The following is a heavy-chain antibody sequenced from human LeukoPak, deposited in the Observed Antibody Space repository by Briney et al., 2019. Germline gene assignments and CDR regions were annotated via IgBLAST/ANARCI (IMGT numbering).Heavy chain of an antibody. CDR2: INSNSGGT. CDR3: AKSQYSFASGSSRPLFDY. V-gene: IGHV1-2*02. D-gene: IGHD3-10*01. Sequence: ASVKVSCKASGYIFTDYYIHWVRRARGQGLEWMGWINSNSGGTYFAQKFEARVTLTRDTIINTGYMEMRGLTSDDTAVYYCAKSQYSFASGSSRPLFDYWGQGTLVTVSS. CDR1: GYIFTDYY. J-gene: IGHJ4*02.